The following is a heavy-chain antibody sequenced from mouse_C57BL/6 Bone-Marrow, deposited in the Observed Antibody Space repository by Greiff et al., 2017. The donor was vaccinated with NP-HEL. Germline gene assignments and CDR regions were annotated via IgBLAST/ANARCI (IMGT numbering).Heavy chain of an antibody. V-gene: IGHV1-76*01. Sequence: QVQLQQSGAELVRPGASVKLSCKASGYTFTDYYINWVKQRPGQGLEWIARIYPGSGNTYYNEKFKGKATLTAEKSSSTAYMQLSSLTSEDSAVYFCARLGYSNYDYWYFDVWGTGTTVTVSS. J-gene: IGHJ1*03. CDR3: ARLGYSNYDYWYFDV. CDR2: IYPGSGNT. D-gene: IGHD2-5*01. CDR1: GYTFTDYY.